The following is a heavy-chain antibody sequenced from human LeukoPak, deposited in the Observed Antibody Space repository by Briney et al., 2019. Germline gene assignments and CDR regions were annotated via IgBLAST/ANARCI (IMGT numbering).Heavy chain of an antibody. V-gene: IGHV3-23*01. Sequence: PGGSLRLSCAASGFTFSSYAMSWVRQAPGKGLEWVSAISGSGGSTYYADSVKGRFTISRDNSKSTLYLQMNSLRAEDTAVYYCARRHYYGSGSYYIWGQGTLVTVSS. CDR3: ARRHYYGSGSYYI. J-gene: IGHJ4*02. D-gene: IGHD3-10*01. CDR2: ISGSGGST. CDR1: GFTFSSYA.